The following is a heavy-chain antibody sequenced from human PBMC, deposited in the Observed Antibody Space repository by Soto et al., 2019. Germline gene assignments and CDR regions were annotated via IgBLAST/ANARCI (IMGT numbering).Heavy chain of an antibody. CDR1: GGSVSSRNYY. Sequence: LSLTCTVSGGSVSSRNYYWSWIRQPPGKGLEWIGYLYYSGSTNYNPSLKSRVTTSADASKNQFSLKLSSVTAADTAVYYCARGWLPSPNLSFDPWGQGILVTVSS. CDR2: LYYSGST. J-gene: IGHJ5*02. V-gene: IGHV4-61*01. D-gene: IGHD3-22*01. CDR3: ARGWLPSPNLSFDP.